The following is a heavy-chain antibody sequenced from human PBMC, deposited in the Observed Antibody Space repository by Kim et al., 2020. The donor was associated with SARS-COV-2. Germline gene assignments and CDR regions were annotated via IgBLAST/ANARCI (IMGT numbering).Heavy chain of an antibody. Sequence: ASVKVSCKASGYTFTAYYIHWVRQAPGQGLEWMAWINPYTGTTDLAQRFQGRVTVTGDTDTSTNTVYMELSRLTSGDTAVYYCARQYVLGYPPLPYFEDWGQGTLVTVSS. CDR1: GYTFTAYY. V-gene: IGHV1-2*02. D-gene: IGHD3-16*02. CDR2: INPYTGTT. CDR3: ARQYVLGYPPLPYFED. J-gene: IGHJ1*01.